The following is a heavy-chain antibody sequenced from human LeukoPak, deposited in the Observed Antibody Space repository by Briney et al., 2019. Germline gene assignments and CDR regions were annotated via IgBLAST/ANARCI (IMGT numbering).Heavy chain of an antibody. V-gene: IGHV5-51*01. CDR3: ARQEYCGGDCHFGWVDY. Sequence: GESLKISCKGSGYSFTSYWIGWVRQMPGKGLEWMGIIYPGDSDTRYSPSFQGQVTISADKSISTAYLQWSSLKASDTAMYYCARQEYCGGDCHFGWVDYWGQGTLVTVSS. CDR2: IYPGDSDT. CDR1: GYSFTSYW. J-gene: IGHJ4*02. D-gene: IGHD2-21*02.